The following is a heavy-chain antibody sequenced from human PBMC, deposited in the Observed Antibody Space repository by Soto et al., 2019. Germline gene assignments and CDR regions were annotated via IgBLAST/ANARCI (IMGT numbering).Heavy chain of an antibody. CDR1: EVMLINYA. V-gene: IGHV3-23*01. Sequence: GGSLRQSWRASEVMLINYARSWVRQAPGKALEWVSFISAGGGSPNYADSVKGRFTISRNNSKNMVYLQMNSLRAEDTAVYYCAKYGDFYDFVTGYYLTWHYFDYWGQGTPVTVSS. CDR2: ISAGGGSP. D-gene: IGHD3-9*01. J-gene: IGHJ4*02. CDR3: AKYGDFYDFVTGYYLTWHYFDY.